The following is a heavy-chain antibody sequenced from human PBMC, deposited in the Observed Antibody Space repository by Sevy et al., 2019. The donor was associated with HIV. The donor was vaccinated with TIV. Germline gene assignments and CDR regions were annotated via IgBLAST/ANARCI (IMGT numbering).Heavy chain of an antibody. V-gene: IGHV1-2*02. J-gene: IGHJ4*02. Sequence: ASVKVSCKASGYTCSDYYMHWLRQAPGQGLEWMGYINPNSGVTNYARKFRGRVTVTADTSLSTVYMELRSLRYDDTALYYCARGRVIFDYWGQCTLVTVSS. CDR3: ARGRVIFDY. CDR1: GYTCSDYY. CDR2: INPNSGVT.